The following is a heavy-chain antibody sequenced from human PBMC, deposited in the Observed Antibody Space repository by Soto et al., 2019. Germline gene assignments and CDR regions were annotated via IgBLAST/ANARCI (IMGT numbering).Heavy chain of an antibody. CDR1: GYTFTSYA. Sequence: ASVKVSCKASGYTFTSYAMHWVRQAPGQRLEWMGWINAGNGNTKYSQKFQGRVTITRDTSASTAYMELSSLRSEDTAVYYCARSITMIVVVIPLHAFLDIWGQGTMVIVSS. J-gene: IGHJ3*02. D-gene: IGHD3-22*01. V-gene: IGHV1-3*01. CDR3: ARSITMIVVVIPLHAFLDI. CDR2: INAGNGNT.